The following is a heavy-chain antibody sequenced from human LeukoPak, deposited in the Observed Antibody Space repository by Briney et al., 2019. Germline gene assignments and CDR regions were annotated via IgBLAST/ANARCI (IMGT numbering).Heavy chain of an antibody. V-gene: IGHV3-30-3*01. Sequence: GGSLRLSCAASGFTFRNYVIHWVRQAPGKGLEWLAVTSSDLNVKLYADSVKGRFTISRDNSRSTLYLQMNSLRPEDTAIYYCAREGYYGSGSPPSLYFDYWGQGTLVTVSS. CDR3: AREGYYGSGSPPSLYFDY. J-gene: IGHJ4*02. D-gene: IGHD3-10*01. CDR1: GFTFRNYV. CDR2: TSSDLNVK.